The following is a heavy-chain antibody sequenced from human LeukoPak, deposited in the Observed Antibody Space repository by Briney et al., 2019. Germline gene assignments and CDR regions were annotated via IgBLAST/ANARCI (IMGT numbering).Heavy chain of an antibody. D-gene: IGHD6-13*01. CDR3: AILREAALDY. V-gene: IGHV3-23*01. CDR2: ISGSGGST. J-gene: IGHJ4*02. Sequence: GGSLRLSCAASGFTFSNAWMSWVRQAPGKGLEWVSAISGSGGSTYYADSVKGRFTISRDNSKNTLYLQMNSLRAEDTAVYYCAILREAALDYWGQGTLVTVSS. CDR1: GFTFSNAW.